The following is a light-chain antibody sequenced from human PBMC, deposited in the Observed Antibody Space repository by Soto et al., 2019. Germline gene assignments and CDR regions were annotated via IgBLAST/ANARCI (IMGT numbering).Light chain of an antibody. CDR1: QTVSSSN. Sequence: EIVLTQSPGTLSLSPGEGATLSCRASQTVSSSNLAWYQQKPGQAPGLLISGASSRATGIPDRFSGSGSGTDFTLTISRLEPEDFAVYYCQQYGSSLYTFGQGTKLEIK. CDR2: GAS. J-gene: IGKJ2*01. CDR3: QQYGSSLYT. V-gene: IGKV3-20*01.